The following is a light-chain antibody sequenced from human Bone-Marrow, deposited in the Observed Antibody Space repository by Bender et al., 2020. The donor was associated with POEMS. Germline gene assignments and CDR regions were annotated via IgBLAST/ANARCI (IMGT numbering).Light chain of an antibody. Sequence: QAVVTQEPSLTVSPGGTVTLTCGSSTGAVTSGHYPYWFQQKPGQAPRTLIHDTTKKQSWTPARFSGFLLGGKAALTLSGAQPEDEADYYCLLSYSGPWVFGGGTKLTVL. CDR3: LLSYSGPWV. CDR1: TGAVTSGHY. CDR2: DTT. V-gene: IGLV7-46*01. J-gene: IGLJ3*02.